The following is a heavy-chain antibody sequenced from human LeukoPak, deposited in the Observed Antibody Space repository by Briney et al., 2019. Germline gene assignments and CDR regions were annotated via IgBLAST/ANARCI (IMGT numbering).Heavy chain of an antibody. CDR1: GDSISSSSYY. CDR2: IYYRGST. D-gene: IGHD2-2*01. J-gene: IGHJ4*02. V-gene: IGHV4-39*02. Sequence: PSETLSLTCTISGDSISSSSYYWGWIRQPPGKGLEWIGDIYYRGSTYYNPSLKSRVSVSIDTSNNQFSLTLNSVTAADTAVYYCATGDVVVPTAAQRPLDYWGQGTLVTVSS. CDR3: ATGDVVVPTAAQRPLDY.